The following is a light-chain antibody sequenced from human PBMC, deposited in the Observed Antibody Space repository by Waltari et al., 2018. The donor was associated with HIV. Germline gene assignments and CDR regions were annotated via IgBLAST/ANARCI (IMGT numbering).Light chain of an antibody. V-gene: IGLV3-9*01. CDR3: QVWDSSTVI. CDR2: KNI. Sequence: SYQLTQPPSLSVAPGQTATITCGGDYIGTKNFRWYQQKPGQAPLLVIFKNINRPSGIPERFSGSNSGNTAILTISAAQVADEADYYCQVWDSSTVIFGSGTTVTV. CDR1: YIGTKN. J-gene: IGLJ1*01.